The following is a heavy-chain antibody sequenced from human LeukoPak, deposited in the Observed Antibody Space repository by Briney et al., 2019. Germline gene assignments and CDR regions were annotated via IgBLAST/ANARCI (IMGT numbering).Heavy chain of an antibody. CDR3: ARGLYCSGGSCVLRD. CDR2: IFYSGST. Sequence: SETLSLTCTVSGGSISSYYWSWIRQPPGKGLEWIGYIFYSGSTNYNPSLKSRVTISINTSRNQFSLKLSSVTAADTAMYYCARGLYCSGGSCVLRDWDQGTLVTVSS. CDR1: GGSISSYY. V-gene: IGHV4-59*01. J-gene: IGHJ4*02. D-gene: IGHD2-15*01.